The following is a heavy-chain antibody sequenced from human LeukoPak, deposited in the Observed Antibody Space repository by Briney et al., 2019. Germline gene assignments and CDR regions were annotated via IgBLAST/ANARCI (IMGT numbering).Heavy chain of an antibody. J-gene: IGHJ4*02. CDR3: ARGGYSYSYYFDY. V-gene: IGHV3-53*01. D-gene: IGHD5-18*01. Sequence: GGSLRLSCAASGFTVSSNYMSWVRQAPGKGLEWVSVIYSGGSTYYADSVKGRFTISRDNSKNTLYLQMNGLRAEDTAVYYCARGGYSYSYYFDYWGQGTLVTVSS. CDR2: IYSGGST. CDR1: GFTVSSNY.